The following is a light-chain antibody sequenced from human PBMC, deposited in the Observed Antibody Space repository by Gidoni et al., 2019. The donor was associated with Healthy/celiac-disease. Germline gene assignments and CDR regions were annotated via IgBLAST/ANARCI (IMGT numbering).Light chain of an antibody. CDR1: QSLLHSNGYNY. V-gene: IGKV2-28*01. CDR2: LGS. CDR3: MQALQTPYT. Sequence: APISCRSSQSLLHSNGYNYLDWYLQKPGQSPQLLIYLGSNRASGVPDRFSGSGSGTDFTLKISRVEAEDVGVYYCMQALQTPYTFGQGTKLEIK. J-gene: IGKJ2*01.